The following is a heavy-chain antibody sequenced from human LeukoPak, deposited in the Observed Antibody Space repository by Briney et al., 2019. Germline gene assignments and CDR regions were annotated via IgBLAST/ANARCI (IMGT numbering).Heavy chain of an antibody. CDR2: ISSSSSTI. J-gene: IGHJ4*02. V-gene: IGHV3-48*01. Sequence: PGGSLRLSCEASGFTFSSYSMYWVRQAPGKGLEWISYISSSSSTIYSSDSVEGRFTISRDNAKNSMYLQMNSLRVEDTAVYYCARDRGGTTVTYFVDNWGRGTLVTVSS. D-gene: IGHD4-17*01. CDR1: GFTFSSYS. CDR3: ARDRGGTTVTYFVDN.